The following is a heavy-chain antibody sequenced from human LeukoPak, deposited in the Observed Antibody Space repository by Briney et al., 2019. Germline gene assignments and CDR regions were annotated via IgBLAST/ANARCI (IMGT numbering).Heavy chain of an antibody. D-gene: IGHD1-14*01. V-gene: IGHV4-59*08. Sequence: SETLSLTCTVSGGSISSYYWSWIRQPPGTGLEWIWYIYYSGSTNYNPSLKSRVTISVDTSKNQFSLKLSSVTAADTAVYYCARPKDGNSFDIWGQGTMFTVSS. J-gene: IGHJ3*02. CDR3: ARPKDGNSFDI. CDR2: IYYSGST. CDR1: GGSISSYY.